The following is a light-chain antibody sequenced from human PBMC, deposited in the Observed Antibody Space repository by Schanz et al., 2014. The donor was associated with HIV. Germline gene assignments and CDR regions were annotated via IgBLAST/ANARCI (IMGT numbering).Light chain of an antibody. CDR2: LNSDGSH. CDR3: QTWATGIRV. V-gene: IGLV4-69*01. Sequence: QLVLTQSPSASASLGASVKLTCTLSSGHSSYAIAWHQQQPEKGPRYLMNLNSDGSHRKGDGIPDRFSGSSSGAERYLTISSLQSEDEADYYCQTWATGIRVFGGGTKLTVL. J-gene: IGLJ3*02. CDR1: SGHSSYA.